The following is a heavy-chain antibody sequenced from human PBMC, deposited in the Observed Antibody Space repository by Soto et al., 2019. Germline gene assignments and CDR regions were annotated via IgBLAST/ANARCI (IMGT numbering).Heavy chain of an antibody. V-gene: IGHV5-10-1*01. CDR1: WYSFTSYW. CDR3: ARQVGWELMYYYYGMDV. CDR2: IDPSDSYT. Sequence: GESLKISCKVSWYSFTSYWISWLRQMPGKGLEWMGRIDPSDSYTNYSPSFQGHVTISADKSISTAYLQWSSLKASDTAMYYCARQVGWELMYYYYGMDVWGQGTTVIVSS. J-gene: IGHJ6*02. D-gene: IGHD1-26*01.